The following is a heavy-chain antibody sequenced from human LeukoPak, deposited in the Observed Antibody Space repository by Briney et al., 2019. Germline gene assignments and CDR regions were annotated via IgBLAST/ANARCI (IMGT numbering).Heavy chain of an antibody. CDR2: IYYSGST. D-gene: IGHD6-13*01. CDR3: ARDIAAAGTRFAPFDY. V-gene: IGHV4-39*07. CDR1: GGSISSSSYY. J-gene: IGHJ4*02. Sequence: SETLSLTCTVSGGSISSSSYYWGWIRQPPGKGLEWIGSIYYSGSTYYNPSLKSRVTISVDTSKSQFSLKLSSVTAADTAVYYCARDIAAAGTRFAPFDYWGQGTLVTVSS.